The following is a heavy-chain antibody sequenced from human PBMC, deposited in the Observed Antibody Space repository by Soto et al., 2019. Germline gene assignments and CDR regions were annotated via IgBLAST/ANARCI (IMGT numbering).Heavy chain of an antibody. D-gene: IGHD3-16*01. CDR2: ISGSGGST. CDR1: GFTFSSYA. V-gene: IGHV3-23*01. CDR3: ARAGGGLWLRNWFDP. J-gene: IGHJ5*02. Sequence: GGSLRLSCAASGFTFSSYAMSWVRQAPGKGLEWVSAISGSGGSTYYADSVKGRFTISRDNSKNTLYLQMNSPRAEDTAVYYCARAGGGLWLRNWFDPWGQGTLVTVSS.